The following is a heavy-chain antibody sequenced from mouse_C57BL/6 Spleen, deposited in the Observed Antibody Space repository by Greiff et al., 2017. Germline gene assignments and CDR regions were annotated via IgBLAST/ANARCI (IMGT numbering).Heavy chain of an antibody. V-gene: IGHV6-3*01. Sequence: EVKVEESGGGLVQPGGSMKLSCVASGFTFSNYWMNWVRQSPEKGLEWVAQIRLKSDNYATHYAESVKGRFTISRDGSKSSVYLQMNNLRAEDTGIYYCTGLYYYEDFDVWGTGTTVTVSS. D-gene: IGHD1-1*01. CDR1: GFTFSNYW. J-gene: IGHJ1*03. CDR3: TGLYYYEDFDV. CDR2: IRLKSDNYAT.